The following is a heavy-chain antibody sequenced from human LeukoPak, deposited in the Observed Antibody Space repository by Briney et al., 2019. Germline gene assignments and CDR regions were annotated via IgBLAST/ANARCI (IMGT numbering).Heavy chain of an antibody. D-gene: IGHD1-26*01. CDR1: GFTFSSYG. CDR3: AKTSGSYWVPFDY. Sequence: GGSLRLSCAASGFTFSSYGMHWVRQAPGKGLEWVAFIRYDGSNKYYADSVKGRFTISRDNSKNTLYLQMNSLRAEDTAVYYCAKTSGSYWVPFDYWGQGTLVTVSS. J-gene: IGHJ4*02. CDR2: IRYDGSNK. V-gene: IGHV3-30*02.